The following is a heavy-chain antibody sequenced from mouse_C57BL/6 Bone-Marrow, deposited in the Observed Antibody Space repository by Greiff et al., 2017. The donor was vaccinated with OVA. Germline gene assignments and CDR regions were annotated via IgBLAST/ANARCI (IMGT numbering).Heavy chain of an antibody. CDR3: TDYYGSSGNYAMDY. Sequence: LQQSGAELVRPGASVKLSCTASGFNIKDDYMHWVKQRPEQGLEWIGWIDPENGDTEYASKFQGKATITADTSSNTAYLQLSSLTSEDTAVYYCTDYYGSSGNYAMDYWGQGTSVTVSS. CDR1: GFNIKDDY. V-gene: IGHV14-4*01. J-gene: IGHJ4*01. D-gene: IGHD1-1*01. CDR2: IDPENGDT.